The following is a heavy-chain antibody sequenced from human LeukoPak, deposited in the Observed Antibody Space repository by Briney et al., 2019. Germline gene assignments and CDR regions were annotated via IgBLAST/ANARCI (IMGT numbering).Heavy chain of an antibody. CDR1: GGSFSGHY. CDR3: ARETGYGMDV. V-gene: IGHV4-59*11. Sequence: SETLSLTCAVYGGSFSGHYWSWIRQPPGKGLEWIGYIYYSGSTNYNPSLKSRVTISVDTSKNQFSLKLSSVTAADTAVYYCARETGYGMDVWGRGTTVTVSS. CDR2: IYYSGST. D-gene: IGHD1-1*01. J-gene: IGHJ6*02.